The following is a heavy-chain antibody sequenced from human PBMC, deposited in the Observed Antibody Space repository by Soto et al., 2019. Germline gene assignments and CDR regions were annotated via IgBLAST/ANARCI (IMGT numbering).Heavy chain of an antibody. J-gene: IGHJ3*01. V-gene: IGHV4-39*01. CDR3: ARHPRAGSTTWDESFYL. CDR2: VYYSGNN. Sequence: QLQLQESGPGLVQPSETLSLTCTVSGGSISTSSYYWDWVRQPPGKGLEWIGNVYYSGNNHYNPSLESRVPRSRDTSKNQFSLRLRSLTAADTAISYCARHPRAGSTTWDESFYLWGQGTMVTVSS. CDR1: GGSISTSSYY. D-gene: IGHD6-13*01.